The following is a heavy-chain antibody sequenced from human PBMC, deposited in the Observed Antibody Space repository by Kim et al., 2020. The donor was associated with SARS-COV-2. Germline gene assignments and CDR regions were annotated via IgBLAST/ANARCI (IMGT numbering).Heavy chain of an antibody. Sequence: SVKVSCKASGFTFTSSAVQWVRQARGQRLEWIGWIVVGSGNTNYAQKFQERVTITRDMSTSTAYMELSSLRSEDTAVYYCAADPLHSDYVPYYYGMDVWGQGTTVTVSS. D-gene: IGHD5-12*01. V-gene: IGHV1-58*01. CDR3: AADPLHSDYVPYYYGMDV. CDR2: IVVGSGNT. CDR1: GFTFTSSA. J-gene: IGHJ6*02.